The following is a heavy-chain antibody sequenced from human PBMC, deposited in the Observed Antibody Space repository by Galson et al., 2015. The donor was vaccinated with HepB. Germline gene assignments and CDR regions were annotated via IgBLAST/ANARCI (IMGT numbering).Heavy chain of an antibody. J-gene: IGHJ4*02. CDR2: IWYDGSNK. D-gene: IGHD6-6*01. V-gene: IGHV3-33*01. Sequence: SLRLSCAASGFTFSSYGMHWVRQAPGKGLEWMAVIWYDGSNKYYADSVKGRFTISRDNSKNTLYLQMNSLRAEDTAVYYCARDNHFRIAARLSHFDYWGQGTLVTVSS. CDR1: GFTFSSYG. CDR3: ARDNHFRIAARLSHFDY.